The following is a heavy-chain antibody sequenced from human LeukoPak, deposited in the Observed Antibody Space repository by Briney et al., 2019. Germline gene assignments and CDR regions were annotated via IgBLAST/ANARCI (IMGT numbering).Heavy chain of an antibody. V-gene: IGHV3-53*01. CDR1: GFTVSSNY. CDR2: IYSGGST. Sequence: PGGSVGLSCAASGFTVSSNYMSWVSQAPGKGLEWVSVIYSGGSTYYADSVKGRFTISRDNSKNTLYLQMNSLRAEDTAVYYCARLYDSSGYSPENWGQRTLVTVSS. CDR3: ARLYDSSGYSPEN. D-gene: IGHD3-22*01. J-gene: IGHJ1*01.